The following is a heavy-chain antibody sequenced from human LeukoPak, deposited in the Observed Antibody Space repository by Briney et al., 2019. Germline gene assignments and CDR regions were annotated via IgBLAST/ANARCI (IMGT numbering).Heavy chain of an antibody. CDR1: GGSISSSSYY. CDR2: IYYSGST. Sequence: PSETLSLTCTVSGGSISSSSYYWGWIRQPPGNGLEWIGSIYYSGSTYYNPSLKSRVTISVDTSKNQLSLKLSSVTAADTAVYYCARHGGQWLLRYHLDYWGQGTLVTVSS. CDR3: ARHGGQWLLRYHLDY. D-gene: IGHD5-12*01. J-gene: IGHJ4*02. V-gene: IGHV4-39*01.